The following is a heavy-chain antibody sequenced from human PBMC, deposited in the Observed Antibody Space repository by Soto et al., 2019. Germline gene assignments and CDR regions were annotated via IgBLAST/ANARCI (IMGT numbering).Heavy chain of an antibody. V-gene: IGHV1-69*04. CDR1: GGTFSSYT. Sequence: ASVKVSCKASGGTFSSYTISWVRQAPGQGLEWMGRIIPILGIANYAQKFQGRVTITADKSTSTAYMELSSLRSEDTAVYYCARERDCSGGSCHEYSGYDMEGSFDYWGQGTLVTVSS. J-gene: IGHJ4*02. CDR3: ARERDCSGGSCHEYSGYDMEGSFDY. CDR2: IIPILGIA. D-gene: IGHD2-15*01.